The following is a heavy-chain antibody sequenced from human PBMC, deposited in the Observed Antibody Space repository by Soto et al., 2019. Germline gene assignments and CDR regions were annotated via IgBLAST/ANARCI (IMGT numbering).Heavy chain of an antibody. V-gene: IGHV3-33*01. D-gene: IGHD3-10*01. CDR2: IWYDGSNK. CDR1: GFTFSSYG. Sequence: GGSLRLSCAASGFTFSSYGMHWVRQAPGKGLEWVAVIWYDGSNKYYADSVKGRFTISRDNSKNTLYLQMNSLRAEDTAVYYCAREVKLWFGVNYGMDVWGQGTTVTVSS. CDR3: AREVKLWFGVNYGMDV. J-gene: IGHJ6*02.